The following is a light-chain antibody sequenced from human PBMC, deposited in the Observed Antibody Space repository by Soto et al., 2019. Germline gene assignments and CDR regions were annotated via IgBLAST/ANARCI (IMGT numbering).Light chain of an antibody. Sequence: DIHMTQSPSTLSASVGDRVTITCRASQSISIWLAWYQQKPGKAPNLLIYKTSSLETGVPSRFSGSGSGTEFTLTISSLQPDDFATYYGQHYSDYSWTFGQGTKVEVK. CDR3: QHYSDYSWT. V-gene: IGKV1-5*03. CDR1: QSISIW. CDR2: KTS. J-gene: IGKJ1*01.